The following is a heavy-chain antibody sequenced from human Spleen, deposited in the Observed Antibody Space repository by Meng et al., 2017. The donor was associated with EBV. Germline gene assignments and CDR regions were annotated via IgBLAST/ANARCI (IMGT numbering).Heavy chain of an antibody. CDR3: ASESGRGYTPDY. V-gene: IGHV1-69*01. CDR1: GGPFSSDA. J-gene: IGHJ4*02. CDR2: LIPMFGAP. Sequence: QVLVVRSGAEGRGPGSSVKVACKTSGGPFSSDAISWVRQAPGQGLEWLGGLIPMFGAPNYAQKFQGRVTITADESTSTHYMELSSLRSEDTAVYYCASESGRGYTPDYWGQGTLVTVSS. D-gene: IGHD3-10*01.